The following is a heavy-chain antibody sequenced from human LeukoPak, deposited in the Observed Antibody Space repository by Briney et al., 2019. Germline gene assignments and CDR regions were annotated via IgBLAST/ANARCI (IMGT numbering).Heavy chain of an antibody. J-gene: IGHJ4*02. CDR1: GFTFDDYG. D-gene: IGHD3-22*01. CDR2: INWNGGST. V-gene: IGHV3-20*04. CDR3: ALGDYYDSSGYLKV. Sequence: RPGGSLRLSCATSGFTFDDYGMSWVRQVPGKGLEWVSGINWNGGSTGYADSVKGRFTISRDNAKNTLYLQMNSLRAEDTAVYYCALGDYYDSSGYLKVWGQGTLVTVSS.